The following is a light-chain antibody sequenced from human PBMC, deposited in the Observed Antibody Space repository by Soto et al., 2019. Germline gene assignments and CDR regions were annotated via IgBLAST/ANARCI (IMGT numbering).Light chain of an antibody. CDR1: SSDVGGYNY. V-gene: IGLV2-14*01. J-gene: IGLJ1*01. Sequence: QSVLTQPASVSGSPGQSITISCTGTSSDVGGYNYVSWYQQHPGKAPKLMIYDVSHRPSGVSNRFSGSKSGNTASLTISGLQAEDEADYYCSSYTTSSTLCVFGTGTMLTVL. CDR2: DVS. CDR3: SSYTTSSTLCV.